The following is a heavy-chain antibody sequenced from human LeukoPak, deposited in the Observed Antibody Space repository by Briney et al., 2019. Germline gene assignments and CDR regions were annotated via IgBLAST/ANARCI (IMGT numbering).Heavy chain of an antibody. CDR3: AKKMTITGWLYYFDY. D-gene: IGHD5-24*01. J-gene: IGHJ4*02. Sequence: PGGSLRLPCAVSGFTFSSYAMSWVRQAPGRGLEWVSAISDSGDSTYYADSVKGRFTVSRDNSKNTLYLQMSSLRAEDTAVYYCAKKMTITGWLYYFDYWGQGTLVTVSS. CDR1: GFTFSSYA. CDR2: ISDSGDST. V-gene: IGHV3-23*01.